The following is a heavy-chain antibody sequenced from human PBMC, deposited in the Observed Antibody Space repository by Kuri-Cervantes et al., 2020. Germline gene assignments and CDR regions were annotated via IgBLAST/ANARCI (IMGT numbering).Heavy chain of an antibody. CDR3: ARWGYGSGSHRGYDP. V-gene: IGHV4-59*12. J-gene: IGHJ5*02. D-gene: IGHD3-10*01. Sequence: GSLRLTCTVSGGSISSYYWSWIRQPPGKGLEWIGYIYYSGSTNYNPSLKSRVTISVDTSKIQISLKLRSVTAADTAVYYCARWGYGSGSHRGYDPWGHGILVTVSS. CDR2: IYYSGST. CDR1: GGSISSYY.